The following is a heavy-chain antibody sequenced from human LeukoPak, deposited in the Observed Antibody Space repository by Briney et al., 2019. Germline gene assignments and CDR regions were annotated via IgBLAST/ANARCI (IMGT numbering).Heavy chain of an antibody. CDR1: GFTFSSYA. Sequence: PGGSLRLSCAASGFTFSSYAMHWVRQAPGKGLEWVAVISYDGSNKYYADSVKGRFTISRDNSKNTLYLQMNSLRAEDTAVYYCAKERQQWLVRNDAFDIWGQGTMVTVSS. CDR3: AKERQQWLVRNDAFDI. V-gene: IGHV3-30-3*01. J-gene: IGHJ3*02. D-gene: IGHD6-19*01. CDR2: ISYDGSNK.